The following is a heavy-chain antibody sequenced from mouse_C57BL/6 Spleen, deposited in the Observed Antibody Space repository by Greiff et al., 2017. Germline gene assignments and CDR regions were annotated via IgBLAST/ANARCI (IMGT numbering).Heavy chain of an antibody. CDR1: GFSLPSYA. D-gene: IGHD2-4*01. CDR2: IWTGGGT. Sequence: QVQPKASGPCPVEPSQSLSITCTVFGFSLPSYAISVVRQPPGTGLEWLGVIWTGGGTNYNSALKSRLSISKDNSKSQVFLKMNSLPTDDTARYYCARMMITTSMDDWGQGTSVTVSS. CDR3: ARMMITTSMDD. V-gene: IGHV2-9-1*01. J-gene: IGHJ4*01.